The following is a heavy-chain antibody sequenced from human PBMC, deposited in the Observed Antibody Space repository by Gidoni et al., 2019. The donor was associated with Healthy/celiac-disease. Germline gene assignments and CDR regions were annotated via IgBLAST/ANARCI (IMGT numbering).Heavy chain of an antibody. J-gene: IGHJ6*02. V-gene: IGHV1-69*01. D-gene: IGHD2-2*01. Sequence: QVQLVQSGAEVKKPGSSVKVSCKSSGGTFSSYAISWVRQAPGQGLEWMGGIIPIFGTANYAQKFQGRVTITSNESTSTAYMELSSLRSEDTAVYYCARGLLRRTAVPYYYYGMDVWGQGTTVTVSS. CDR1: GGTFSSYA. CDR3: ARGLLRRTAVPYYYYGMDV. CDR2: IIPIFGTA.